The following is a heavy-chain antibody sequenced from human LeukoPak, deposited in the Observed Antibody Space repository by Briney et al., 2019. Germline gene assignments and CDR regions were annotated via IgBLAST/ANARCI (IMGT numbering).Heavy chain of an antibody. V-gene: IGHV3-23*01. CDR1: GFTFSHFA. CDR3: AKLKRVGIAPFDD. CDR2: ISGSVNKT. Sequence: PGGSLRLSCAASGFTFSHFAMSWVRQAPGKGLHWVSTISGSVNKTYDADSVKGRYTISRDNSKNTLYLQMTGLRAEDTAVYYCAKLKRVGIAPFDDWGQGILVTGSP. D-gene: IGHD3-10*01. J-gene: IGHJ4*02.